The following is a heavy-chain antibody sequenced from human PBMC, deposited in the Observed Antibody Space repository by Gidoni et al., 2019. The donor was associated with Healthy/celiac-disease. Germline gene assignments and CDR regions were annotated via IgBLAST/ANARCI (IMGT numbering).Heavy chain of an antibody. CDR2: INHSGST. Sequence: QVQLQQWGAGLLKPSETLSLTCAVYGGSFSGYYWSGIRKPPGKGLEWIGEINHSGSTNYNPSLKIRVTISFDTSKNQFSLKLSSVTAADTAVYYCARGRGWLYYWGQGTLVTVSS. CDR3: ARGRGWLYY. D-gene: IGHD3-9*01. CDR1: GGSFSGYY. V-gene: IGHV4-34*01. J-gene: IGHJ4*02.